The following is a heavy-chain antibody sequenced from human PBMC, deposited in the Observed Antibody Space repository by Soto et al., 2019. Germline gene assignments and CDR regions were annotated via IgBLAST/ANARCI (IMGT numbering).Heavy chain of an antibody. J-gene: IGHJ6*02. Sequence: GGSLRLSCAASGFTFSSYGMHWVRQAPGKGLEWVAVIWYDGSNKYYADSVKGRFTISRDNSKNTLYLQMNSLRAEDTAVYYCARDIMYYYDSSGYSPNYYYYGMDVWGQGTTVTVSS. CDR3: ARDIMYYYDSSGYSPNYYYYGMDV. D-gene: IGHD3-22*01. CDR2: IWYDGSNK. V-gene: IGHV3-33*01. CDR1: GFTFSSYG.